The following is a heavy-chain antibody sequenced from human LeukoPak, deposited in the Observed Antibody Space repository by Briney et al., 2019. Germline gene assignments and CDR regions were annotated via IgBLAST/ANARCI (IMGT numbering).Heavy chain of an antibody. Sequence: SVKVSCKASGGTFSSYAISWVRQAPGQGLEWMGGIIPIFGTANYAQKFQGRVTITTDESTSTAYLELSSLRSEDTAVYYCARDRGSYYYYYMDVWGKGATVTVSS. CDR1: GGTFSSYA. V-gene: IGHV1-69*05. CDR3: ARDRGSYYYYYMDV. CDR2: IIPIFGTA. J-gene: IGHJ6*03. D-gene: IGHD3-16*01.